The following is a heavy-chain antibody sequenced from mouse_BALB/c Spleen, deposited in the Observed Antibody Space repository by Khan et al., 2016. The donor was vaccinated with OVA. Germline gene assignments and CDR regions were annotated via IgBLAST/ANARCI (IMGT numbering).Heavy chain of an antibody. CDR3: TRLGYYGDSEGFAD. CDR1: GFTFSTYG. D-gene: IGHD1-2*01. V-gene: IGHV5-6*01. J-gene: IGHJ3*01. CDR2: VSTGGSYT. Sequence: VELVQSGGDLVKPGGSLKLSCAASGFTFSTYGMSWVRQTPDKRLEWVATVSTGGSYTYYPDSVKGRFTISSDNATTTLYLQMSGLKSEDTAMFDCTRLGYYGDSEGFADWGQGTLVTVSA.